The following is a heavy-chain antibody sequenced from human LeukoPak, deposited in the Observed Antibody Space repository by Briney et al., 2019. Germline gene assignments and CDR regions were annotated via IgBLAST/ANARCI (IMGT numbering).Heavy chain of an antibody. D-gene: IGHD2-2*01. CDR1: GFTFSSYA. Sequence: GGSLRLSCAASGFTFSSYAMSWVRQAPGKGLEWVSVISVGGGGTTYADSVKGRFTISRDNSKNTLYLEMNSLRVEDTAVYYCASRSPASDYWGQGTLVTVSS. CDR3: ASRSPASDY. V-gene: IGHV3-23*01. J-gene: IGHJ4*02. CDR2: ISVGGGGT.